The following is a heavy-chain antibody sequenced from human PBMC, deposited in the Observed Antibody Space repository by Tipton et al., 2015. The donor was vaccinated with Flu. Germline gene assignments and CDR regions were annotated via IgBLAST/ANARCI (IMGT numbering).Heavy chain of an antibody. D-gene: IGHD2-2*01. Sequence: TLSLTCAVYGGSFSGYYWSWIRQPPGKGLEWIGEINHSGNTNYNPSLKSRVTISGDTSKNQFSLKLSSVTAADTAVYYCARLGDSSTAGLDYWGQGTLVTVRS. J-gene: IGHJ4*02. CDR2: INHSGNT. CDR1: GGSFSGYY. CDR3: ARLGDSSTAGLDY. V-gene: IGHV4-34*01.